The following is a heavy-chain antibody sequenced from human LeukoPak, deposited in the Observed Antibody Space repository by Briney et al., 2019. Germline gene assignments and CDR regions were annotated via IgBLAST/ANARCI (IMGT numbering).Heavy chain of an antibody. V-gene: IGHV3-30*02. CDR1: GFTFSGSG. D-gene: IGHD3-22*01. CDR2: IRYHGSDK. CDR3: ARQYYYDSSGYYLVGGGF. Sequence: GGSLRLSCAASGFTFSGSGMHWVRQAPGKGLEWVAFIRYHGSDKFYADSVKGRFTISRDNSKNTLYLQMNSLRAEDTAVYYCARQYYYDSSGYYLVGGGFWGQGTLVTVSS. J-gene: IGHJ4*02.